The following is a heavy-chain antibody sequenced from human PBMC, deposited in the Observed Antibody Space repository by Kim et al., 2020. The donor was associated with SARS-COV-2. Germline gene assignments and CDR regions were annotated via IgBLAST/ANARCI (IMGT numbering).Heavy chain of an antibody. Sequence: GGSLRLSCAASGFTFSSDAMNWVRQAPGKGLEWVSAISASGGSTYYADSVKGRFTISIDNSKNTLYLQMNSLRAEDTAVYYCAVAWVWYGYWGQGTLVTVSS. CDR1: GFTFSSDA. CDR2: ISASGGST. D-gene: IGHD2-8*01. CDR3: AVAWVWYGY. J-gene: IGHJ4*02. V-gene: IGHV3-23*01.